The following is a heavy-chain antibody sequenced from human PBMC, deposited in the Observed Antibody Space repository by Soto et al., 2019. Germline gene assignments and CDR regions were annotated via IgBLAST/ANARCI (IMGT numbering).Heavy chain of an antibody. D-gene: IGHD3-3*01. Sequence: SVKVSCKASGGTFSSYTISWVRQAPGQGLEWMGRIIPILGIANYAQKFQGRVTITADKSTSTAYMELSSLRPEDTAVYYCARDRITTRGDAFDLWGQGTMVTVSS. J-gene: IGHJ3*01. CDR1: GGTFSSYT. CDR3: ARDRITTRGDAFDL. CDR2: IIPILGIA. V-gene: IGHV1-69*04.